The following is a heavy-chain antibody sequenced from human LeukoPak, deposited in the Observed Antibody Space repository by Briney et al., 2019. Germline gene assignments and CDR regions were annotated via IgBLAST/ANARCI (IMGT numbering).Heavy chain of an antibody. CDR1: GGSISSSSYY. CDR3: ARDDGGGWYFY. J-gene: IGHJ4*02. CDR2: IYYSGST. V-gene: IGHV4-39*07. Sequence: SETLSLTCTVSGGSISSSSYYWGWIRQPPGKGLEWIGSIYYSGSTYYNPSLKSRVTISVDTSKNQFSLKLSSVTAADTAVYYCARDDGGGWYFYWGQGTLVTVSS. D-gene: IGHD6-19*01.